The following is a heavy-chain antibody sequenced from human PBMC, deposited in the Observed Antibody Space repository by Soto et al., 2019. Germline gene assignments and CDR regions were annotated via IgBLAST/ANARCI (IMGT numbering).Heavy chain of an antibody. CDR2: INSDGTST. CDR1: GFTFSTHW. Sequence: GGSLRLSCAVSGFTFSTHWMHWVRQAPGKGLVWVSRINSDGTSTSYADSVKGRFTISRDNAKNTLYLQMNSLRAEDTAVYYCASGYSSAWHTWLDPWGQGTLVTVSS. V-gene: IGHV3-74*01. J-gene: IGHJ5*02. D-gene: IGHD6-19*01. CDR3: ASGYSSAWHTWLDP.